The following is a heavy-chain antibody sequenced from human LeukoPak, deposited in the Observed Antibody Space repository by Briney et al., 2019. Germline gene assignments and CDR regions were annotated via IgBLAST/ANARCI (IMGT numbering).Heavy chain of an antibody. J-gene: IGHJ4*02. Sequence: PSETLSLTCTVSGGSISSYYWSWIRQPAGKGLEWIGRIYTSGSTNYNPSLKSRVTMSVDTSKNQFSLKLSSVTAADTAVYYCAREGAGAARGSFDYWGQGALVTVSS. V-gene: IGHV4-4*07. D-gene: IGHD1-26*01. CDR1: GGSISSYY. CDR2: IYTSGST. CDR3: AREGAGAARGSFDY.